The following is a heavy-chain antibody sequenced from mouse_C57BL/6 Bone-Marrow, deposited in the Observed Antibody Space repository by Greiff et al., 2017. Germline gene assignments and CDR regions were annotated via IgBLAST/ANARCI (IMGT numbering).Heavy chain of an antibody. CDR3: ASGLPWFAY. D-gene: IGHD2-13*01. Sequence: VQLVESGPGLVAPSQSLSITCTVSGFSLTSYGVDWVRQSPGKGLEWLGVIWGVGSTNYNSALKSRLSISKDNSKSQVFLKMNSLQTDDTAMYYGASGLPWFAYWGQGTLVTVSA. CDR2: IWGVGST. V-gene: IGHV2-6*01. J-gene: IGHJ3*01. CDR1: GFSLTSYG.